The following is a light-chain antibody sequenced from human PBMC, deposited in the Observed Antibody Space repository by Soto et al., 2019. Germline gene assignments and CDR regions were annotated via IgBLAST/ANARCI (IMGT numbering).Light chain of an antibody. J-gene: IGLJ1*01. CDR3: CSYAGNYIRV. Sequence: QSALPQPRSVSGSPGQSVPISCTGTSSDVGGYNYVSWYQPHPGKAPKLMIYGVTKRPSGVPDRFSGSKSGNTASLTISGLQAEYEADYYCCSYAGNYIRVFGTGTKLTVL. CDR2: GVT. CDR1: SSDVGGYNY. V-gene: IGLV2-11*01.